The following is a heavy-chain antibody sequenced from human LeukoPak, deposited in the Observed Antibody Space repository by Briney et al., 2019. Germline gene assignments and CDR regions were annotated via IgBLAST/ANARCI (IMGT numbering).Heavy chain of an antibody. V-gene: IGHV1-2*06. J-gene: IGHJ5*02. CDR2: VNPNNGVP. D-gene: IGHD2-2*01. Sequence: ASVKVSCKASRYTFTGYYMHWVRQAPGQGLEWMGRVNPNNGVPNYAQKFQGRVTMTRDTAISTFYMELSSLRSDDTALYFCAREVGYSSSYYGRFDPWGKGTLVIVSS. CDR1: RYTFTGYY. CDR3: AREVGYSSSYYGRFDP.